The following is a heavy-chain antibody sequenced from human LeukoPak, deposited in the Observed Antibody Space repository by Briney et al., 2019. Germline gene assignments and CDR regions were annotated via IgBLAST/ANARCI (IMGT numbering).Heavy chain of an antibody. CDR1: GGTFSNYA. CDR3: ARDWGDSTAHWYFDL. V-gene: IGHV1-69*05. CDR2: IIPIFGTA. Sequence: VASVKVSCKASGGTFSNYAISWVRQAPGQGLEWMGGIIPIFGTANYAQKFQGRVTITTDESTSTAYMELSSLRSEDTAVYYCARDWGDSTAHWYFDLWGRGTLVTVSS. J-gene: IGHJ2*01. D-gene: IGHD2-21*02.